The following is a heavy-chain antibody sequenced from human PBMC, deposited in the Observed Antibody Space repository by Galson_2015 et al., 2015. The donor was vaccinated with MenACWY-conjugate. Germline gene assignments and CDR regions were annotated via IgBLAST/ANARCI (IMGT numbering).Heavy chain of an antibody. CDR3: ARSNYYDSSGYYLTYFDY. V-gene: IGHV3-33*01. Sequence: SLRLSCAASGFTFSSYGMHWVRQAPGKGLEWVAVIWYDGSNKYYADSVKGRFTISRDNSKNTLYLQMNSLRAEDTAVYYCARSNYYDSSGYYLTYFDYWGQGTLVTVSS. D-gene: IGHD3-22*01. CDR1: GFTFSSYG. CDR2: IWYDGSNK. J-gene: IGHJ4*02.